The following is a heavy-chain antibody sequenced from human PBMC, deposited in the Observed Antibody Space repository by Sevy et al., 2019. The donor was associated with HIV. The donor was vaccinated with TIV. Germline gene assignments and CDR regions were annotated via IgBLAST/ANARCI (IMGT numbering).Heavy chain of an antibody. CDR2: TYYRSKWYI. CDR3: ARGNLEFDY. V-gene: IGHV6-1*01. D-gene: IGHD1-1*01. CDR1: GDSVSSESAA. J-gene: IGHJ4*02. Sequence: QTLSLTCAISGDSVSSESAAWNWIRQSPSRGLEWLGRTYYRSKWYIEYAVSVKSRLTINPDTSKNQFFLQLNSVTPEDTAMYFCARGNLEFDYWGQGTMVTVSS.